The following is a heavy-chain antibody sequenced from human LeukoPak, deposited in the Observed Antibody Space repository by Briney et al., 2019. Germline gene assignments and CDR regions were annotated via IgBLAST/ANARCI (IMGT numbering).Heavy chain of an antibody. CDR2: ISYSGNT. J-gene: IGHJ3*02. CDR3: ARQSSAFDI. CDR1: GGSISTYY. V-gene: IGHV4-59*08. Sequence: PSETLSLTCTVSGGSISTYYWSWIRQPPGKELELIGYISYSGNTNYNPSFKSRVTISVDTSKNQFSLRLSSVTAADTAVYYCARQSSAFDIWGQGTMVTVSS.